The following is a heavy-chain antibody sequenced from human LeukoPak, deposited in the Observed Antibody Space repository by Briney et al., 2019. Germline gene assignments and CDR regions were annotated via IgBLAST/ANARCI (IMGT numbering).Heavy chain of an antibody. CDR1: GFTFSTYG. Sequence: GGSLRLSCAVSGFTFSTYGMHWVRQAPGKGLEWVAFISYDGSNKYYSDSVKGRFSISRDNSKNTLYLQMNSLRAEDTAVYYCARKGKRWFGALGGMDVWGQGTTVTVSS. CDR2: ISYDGSNK. V-gene: IGHV3-30*03. D-gene: IGHD3-10*01. J-gene: IGHJ6*02. CDR3: ARKGKRWFGALGGMDV.